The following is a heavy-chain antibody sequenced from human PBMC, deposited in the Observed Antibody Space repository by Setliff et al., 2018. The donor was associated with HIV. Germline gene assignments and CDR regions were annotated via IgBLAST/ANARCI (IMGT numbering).Heavy chain of an antibody. J-gene: IGHJ4*02. Sequence: ASVKVSCKASVYTFTSYYMHWVRQAPGQGLEWMGIINPSGGSTSYAQKFQGRVTMTRDTFTSTVYMELSSLRSEDTAVYYCARVIAVAGHFDDWGQGTLVTVPQ. CDR3: ARVIAVAGHFDD. CDR2: INPSGGST. CDR1: VYTFTSYY. V-gene: IGHV1-46*01. D-gene: IGHD6-19*01.